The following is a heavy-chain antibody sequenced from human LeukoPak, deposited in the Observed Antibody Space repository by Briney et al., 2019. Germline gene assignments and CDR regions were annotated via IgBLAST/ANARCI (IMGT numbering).Heavy chain of an antibody. V-gene: IGHV3-23*01. Sequence: GGSLRLSCAASGFTFSSYAMGWVRQAPGKGLEWVSAISGSGGSTYYADSVKGRFTISRDNSKNTLYLQMNSLRAEDTAVYYCATDGWVSYYYDSSGYYSDYWGQGTLVTVSS. CDR3: ATDGWVSYYYDSSGYYSDY. J-gene: IGHJ4*02. CDR2: ISGSGGST. D-gene: IGHD3-22*01. CDR1: GFTFSSYA.